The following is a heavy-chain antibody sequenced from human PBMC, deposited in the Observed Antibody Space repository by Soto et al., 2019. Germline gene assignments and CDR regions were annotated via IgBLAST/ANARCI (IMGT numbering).Heavy chain of an antibody. J-gene: IGHJ3*02. V-gene: IGHV4-59*01. Sequence: SETLSLTCTVSGGSITSSYWSWIRRPPGKGLEWIAYIHDTGISGYTPSTSYNPSLKSRVTMSVDTSKSQFSLKLTSVTAADTAVYYCERDLDLTIVGVVIGLDAFDSWGQGKMVTV. CDR2: IHDTGISGYTPST. CDR3: ERDLDLTIVGVVIGLDAFDS. CDR1: GGSITSSY. D-gene: IGHD3-3*01.